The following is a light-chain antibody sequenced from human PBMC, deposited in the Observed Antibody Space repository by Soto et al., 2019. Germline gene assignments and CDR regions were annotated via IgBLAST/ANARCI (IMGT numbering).Light chain of an antibody. CDR3: QQYKGYSRT. V-gene: IGKV1-5*03. Sequence: DIQMTQSPSTLSASVGDRVTITCRASQSISSWLAWYQQKPGKAPKLLIYKASGLESGVPSRFSGSGSGTEFTLTISSLQPDDFATYYCQQYKGYSRTFGQGTKV. J-gene: IGKJ1*01. CDR2: KAS. CDR1: QSISSW.